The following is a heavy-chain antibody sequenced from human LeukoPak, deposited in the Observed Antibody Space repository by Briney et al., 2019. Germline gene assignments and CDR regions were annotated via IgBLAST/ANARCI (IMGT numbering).Heavy chain of an antibody. D-gene: IGHD3-3*01. CDR2: INHSGST. CDR1: GGSFSGYY. V-gene: IGHV4-34*01. J-gene: IGHJ4*02. Sequence: SETLSLTCAVYGGSFSGYYWSWIRQPPGKGLEWIGEINHSGSTNYNPSLKSRVTISVDTSKNQFSLKLSSVTAADTAVYYCARGYDFWQLDYWGQGTLVTVSS. CDR3: ARGYDFWQLDY.